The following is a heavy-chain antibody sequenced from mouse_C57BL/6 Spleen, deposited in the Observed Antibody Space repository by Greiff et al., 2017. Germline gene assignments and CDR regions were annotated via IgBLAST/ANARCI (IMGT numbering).Heavy chain of an antibody. CDR3: ARFYYGYDDFDD. D-gene: IGHD2-2*01. CDR1: GYTFTSYW. Sequence: QVQLQQPGAELVRPGTSVKLSCKASGYTFTSYWMHWVKQRPGQGLEWIGVIDPSDSYTNYNQKFKGKATLTVDTSSSTAYMQLSSLTSEDSAVYYCARFYYGYDDFDDWGQGTTLTVSS. J-gene: IGHJ2*01. V-gene: IGHV1-59*01. CDR2: IDPSDSYT.